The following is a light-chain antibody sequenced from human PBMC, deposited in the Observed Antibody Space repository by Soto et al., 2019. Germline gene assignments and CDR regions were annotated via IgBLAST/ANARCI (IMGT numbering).Light chain of an antibody. Sequence: QSVLTQPPSASGTPGQRVTISCSGSSSNVGSNWIYWYQQLPGTAPRLLIYRNNQRPSGVPDRFSGSKSGTSASLAISGLRYEDEAAYYCATWDVSLSGRGVFGGGTKVTVL. CDR2: RNN. V-gene: IGLV1-47*01. CDR3: ATWDVSLSGRGV. CDR1: SSNVGSNW. J-gene: IGLJ3*02.